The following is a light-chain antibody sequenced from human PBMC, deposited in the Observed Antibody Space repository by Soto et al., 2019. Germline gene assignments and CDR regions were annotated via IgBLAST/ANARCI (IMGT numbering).Light chain of an antibody. CDR1: QTVSGSY. Sequence: EIVLTQSPGTVSLSPGETASLSCRASQTVSGSYLAWYQQKPGQAPRLLIYGTTSRATGVPDRFSGGGSGTAFTLTISGLEPEEFAFYNCQQDGSSPPTFGGGTKVEIK. V-gene: IGKV3-20*01. CDR3: QQDGSSPPT. J-gene: IGKJ4*01. CDR2: GTT.